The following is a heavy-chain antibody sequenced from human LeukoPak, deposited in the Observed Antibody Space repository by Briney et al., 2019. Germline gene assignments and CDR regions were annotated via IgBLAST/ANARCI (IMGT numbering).Heavy chain of an antibody. CDR2: ISSSGTTI. J-gene: IGHJ6*03. CDR3: ASSTTGEDYYYYYMDV. D-gene: IGHD1-1*01. V-gene: IGHV3-48*04. CDR1: GFIFSSYS. Sequence: TGGSLRLSCAASGFIFSSYSMTWVRQAPGNGLEWVSYISSSGTTIYYADSVKGRFTISRDSAKKTLFLQMNSLRAEDTAVYYCASSTTGEDYYYYYMDVWGKGTTVTVSS.